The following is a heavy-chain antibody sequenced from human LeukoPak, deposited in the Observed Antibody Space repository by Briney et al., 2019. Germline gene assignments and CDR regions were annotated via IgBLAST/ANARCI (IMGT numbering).Heavy chain of an antibody. V-gene: IGHV3-30*18. Sequence: PGGSLRLSCVVSGLTFSSYGMHWVRQAPGKGLEWVAVISYDGSNKYYADSVKGRFTISRDNFKNTLYLQMNSLRAEDTAVFYCAKDAPPCSGGSCYSGYYFYGMDVWGKGTTVTVSS. J-gene: IGHJ6*04. CDR3: AKDAPPCSGGSCYSGYYFYGMDV. D-gene: IGHD2-15*01. CDR2: ISYDGSNK. CDR1: GLTFSSYG.